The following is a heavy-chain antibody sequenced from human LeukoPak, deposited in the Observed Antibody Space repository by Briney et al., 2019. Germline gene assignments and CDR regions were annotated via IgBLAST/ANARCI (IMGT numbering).Heavy chain of an antibody. V-gene: IGHV1-46*01. CDR1: GYTFISYY. CDR3: ARSAAAGTGGWGDNWFDP. CDR2: INPSGGST. Sequence: GASVKVSCKASGYTFISYYMHWVRLAPGQGLEWMGIINPSGGSTSYAQKFQGRVTMTRDTSTSTVYMELSSLRSEDTAVYYCARSAAAGTGGWGDNWFDPWGQGTLVTVSS. J-gene: IGHJ5*02. D-gene: IGHD6-13*01.